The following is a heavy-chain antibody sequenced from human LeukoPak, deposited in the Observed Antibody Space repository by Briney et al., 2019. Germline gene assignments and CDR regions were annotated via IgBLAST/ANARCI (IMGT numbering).Heavy chain of an antibody. CDR2: INHSGST. D-gene: IGHD3-9*01. CDR3: ARGVTICPRDDY. CDR1: GGSFSGYY. Sequence: SETLSLTCAVYGGSFSGYYWSWIRQPPGKGLEWIGEINHSGSTNYNPSLKSRVTISVDTSKNHFSLKLSSVTAADTAVYFCARGVTICPRDDYWGQGTLVTVSS. V-gene: IGHV4-34*01. J-gene: IGHJ4*02.